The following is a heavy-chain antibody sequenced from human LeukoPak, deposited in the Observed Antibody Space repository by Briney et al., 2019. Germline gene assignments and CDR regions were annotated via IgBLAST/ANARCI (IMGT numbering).Heavy chain of an antibody. CDR1: GFTFSSYS. J-gene: IGHJ3*02. CDR2: ISGSGSDT. CDR3: AKDRSSSSRDAFDI. D-gene: IGHD6-13*01. Sequence: GGSLRLSCAASGFTFSSYSMNWVRQAPGKGLEWVSSISGSGSDTYSADSVKGRFTISRDNSRNTLYLQMSSLRGEDTALYYCAKDRSSSSRDAFDIWGQGTMVTVSS. V-gene: IGHV3-23*01.